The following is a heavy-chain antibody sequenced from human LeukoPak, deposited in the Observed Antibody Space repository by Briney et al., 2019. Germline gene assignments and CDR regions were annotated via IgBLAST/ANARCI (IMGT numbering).Heavy chain of an antibody. CDR3: ARDRWECSSTSCYYYYYYGMDV. J-gene: IGHJ6*04. CDR2: ISYDGSNK. V-gene: IGHV3-30*04. CDR1: GFTFRSYA. D-gene: IGHD2-2*01. Sequence: GGSLRLSCAASGFTFRSYAMHWVRQAPGKGLEWVAVISYDGSNKYYADSVKGRFTISRDNSKNTLYLQMNSLRAEDTAVYYCARDRWECSSTSCYYYYYYGMDVWGKGTTVTVSS.